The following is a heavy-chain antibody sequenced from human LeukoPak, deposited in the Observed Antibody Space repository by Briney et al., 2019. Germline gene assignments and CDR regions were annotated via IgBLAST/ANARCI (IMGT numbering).Heavy chain of an antibody. CDR1: GGSISTYY. CDR2: IHYSGSS. CDR3: ARAGTGLPDY. J-gene: IGHJ4*02. Sequence: PSETLSLTCAVSGGSISTYYWSWIRQPPGKGLEWIGYIHYSGSSNYNPSLKSRVTISLDTSKNQFSLKLSSVTAADTAVYYCARAGTGLPDYWGQGTLVTVSS. V-gene: IGHV4-59*01. D-gene: IGHD2-8*02.